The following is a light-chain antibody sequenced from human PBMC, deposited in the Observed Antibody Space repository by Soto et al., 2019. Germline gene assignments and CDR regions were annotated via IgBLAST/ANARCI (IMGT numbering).Light chain of an antibody. CDR2: DAS. Sequence: IRMTQSPSTLSASVGDRVTITCRASDNIFTYVAWYQHRAGGAPKLLIFDASTLQSGVPPRFSGGGSGTDFTLTITGLQPEDSASYYCQHYTLYSGPFGQGTRLEIK. V-gene: IGKV1-5*01. CDR1: DNIFTY. CDR3: QHYTLYSGP. J-gene: IGKJ5*01.